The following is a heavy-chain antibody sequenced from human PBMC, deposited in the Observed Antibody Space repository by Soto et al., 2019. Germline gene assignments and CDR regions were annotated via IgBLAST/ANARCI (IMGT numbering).Heavy chain of an antibody. D-gene: IGHD6-13*01. CDR2: IYTSGIT. J-gene: IGHJ4*02. CDR1: GGSISSYY. Sequence: SETLSLTCTVSGGSISSYYWSWIRQPPGKGLEWIGYIYTSGITNYNPSLKSRVTMSVDTSKNQFSLKLSSVTAADTAVYYCAREASSSLDYWGKGTLVTVSS. CDR3: AREASSSLDY. V-gene: IGHV4-4*08.